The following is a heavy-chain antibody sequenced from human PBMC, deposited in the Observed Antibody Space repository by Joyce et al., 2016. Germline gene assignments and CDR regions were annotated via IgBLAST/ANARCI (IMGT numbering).Heavy chain of an antibody. CDR3: TRSLPHGDGDKRATDI. J-gene: IGHJ4*02. Sequence: QVLLVQSGPAQKEPGASMTLSCKTSGYSFTNYALNWVRQAPGQGLEWMGRIHAGSGVTMFSQKFDDRVSITTDTSASTVYMKMRGLTSADTATYYCTRSLPHGDGDKRATDIWGQGTLVTVSS. V-gene: IGHV1-3*05. CDR2: IHAGSGVT. CDR1: GYSFTNYA. D-gene: IGHD7-27*01.